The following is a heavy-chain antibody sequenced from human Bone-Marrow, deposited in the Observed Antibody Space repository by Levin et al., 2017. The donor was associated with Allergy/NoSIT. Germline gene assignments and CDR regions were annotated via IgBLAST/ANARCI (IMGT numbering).Heavy chain of an antibody. Sequence: QTLSLTCTFSGFSLSTGGVGVGWIRQPPGKALEWLVVSYWNGDERYSPSLRNRLSVTKDTSKNQVFLTMTNMDPVDTATYYCGHRRDSYDYWGLDYWGQGILVTVSS. V-gene: IGHV2-5*01. CDR1: GFSLSTGGVG. J-gene: IGHJ4*02. CDR3: GHRRDSYDYWGLDY. D-gene: IGHD5-12*01. CDR2: SYWNGDE.